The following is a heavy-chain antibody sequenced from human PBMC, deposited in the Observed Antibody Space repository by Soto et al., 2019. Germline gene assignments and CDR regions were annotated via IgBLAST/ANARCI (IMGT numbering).Heavy chain of an antibody. J-gene: IGHJ5*02. CDR3: ARRRNNWFDP. CDR2: IYYSGST. V-gene: IGHV4-61*03. Sequence: SETLSLTCTVSGGSVSSGNYNWGWIRQPPGKGPEWIGYIYYSGSTRYNPSLKSRLTISVDTSKNHFSLKLTSVNAADTAVYYGARRRNNWFDPWGQGTLVTVSS. CDR1: GGSVSSGNYN.